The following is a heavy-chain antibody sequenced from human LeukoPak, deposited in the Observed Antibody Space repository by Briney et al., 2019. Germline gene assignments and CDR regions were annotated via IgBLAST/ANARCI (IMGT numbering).Heavy chain of an antibody. CDR3: ARDEAYCGGHCYPPYYYYYYYMDV. CDR1: GFNVSSNF. J-gene: IGHJ6*03. Sequence: PGGSLRLSCAASGFNVSSNFMTWVRQAPGKGLEWVSVIYRGGSTYYTDSVKGRFTISRDNSKNTIYLQMNSLRAEDTAVYYCARDEAYCGGHCYPPYYYYYYYMDVWGKGTTVTVSS. D-gene: IGHD2-21*01. CDR2: IYRGGST. V-gene: IGHV3-66*02.